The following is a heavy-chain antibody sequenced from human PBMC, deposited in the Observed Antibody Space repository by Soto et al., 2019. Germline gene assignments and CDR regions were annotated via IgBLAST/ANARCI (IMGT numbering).Heavy chain of an antibody. D-gene: IGHD5-18*01. CDR1: GFTFTSSA. J-gene: IGHJ6*02. CDR3: AAGYSYGYVYYYGMDV. CDR2: VVVGSGKT. Sequence: QMQLVQSGPEVKKPGTSVKVSCKASGFTFTSSAVQWVRQARGQRLEWIGWVVVGSGKTNYAQKFQERVTITRDMSTSTAYMELSSLRSEDTAVYYCAAGYSYGYVYYYGMDVWGQGTTVTVSS. V-gene: IGHV1-58*01.